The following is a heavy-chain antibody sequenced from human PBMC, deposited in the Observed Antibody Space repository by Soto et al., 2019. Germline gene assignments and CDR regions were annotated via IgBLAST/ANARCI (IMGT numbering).Heavy chain of an antibody. CDR3: ARVGKFGYYDFWSGYGWFDP. Sequence: PSETLSLTCAVYGGSFSGYYWSWIRQPPGKGLEWIEEINHSGSTNYNPSLKSRVTISVDTSKNQFSLKLSSVTAADTAVYYCARVGKFGYYDFWSGYGWFDPWGQGTLVTVSS. V-gene: IGHV4-34*01. D-gene: IGHD3-3*01. CDR2: INHSGST. J-gene: IGHJ5*02. CDR1: GGSFSGYY.